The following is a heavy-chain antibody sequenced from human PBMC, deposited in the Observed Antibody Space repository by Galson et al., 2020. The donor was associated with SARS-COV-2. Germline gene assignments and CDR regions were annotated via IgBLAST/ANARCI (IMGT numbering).Heavy chain of an antibody. D-gene: IGHD3-22*01. CDR3: ARARGYYDSSGYYLFDY. CDR2: INHSGST. CDR1: GGSFSGYY. J-gene: IGHJ4*02. Sequence: TLSLTCAVYGGSFSGYYWSWIRQPPGKGLEWIGEINHSGSTNYNPSLKSRVTISVDTSKNQFSLKLSSVTAADTAVYYCARARGYYDSSGYYLFDYWGQGTLVTVSS. V-gene: IGHV4-34*01.